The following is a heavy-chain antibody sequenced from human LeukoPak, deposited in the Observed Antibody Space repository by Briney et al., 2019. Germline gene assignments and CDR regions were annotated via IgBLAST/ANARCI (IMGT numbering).Heavy chain of an antibody. V-gene: IGHV5-51*01. CDR3: ARRMVRGVILDAFDI. CDR1: GYSFTSYW. J-gene: IGHJ3*02. D-gene: IGHD3-10*01. Sequence: GESLKISCKGSGYSFTSYWIGWVRQMPGKGLEWMGIIYPGDSDTRYSPSFQGQVTISADKSISTAYLQWSSLKASDTAMYYCARRMVRGVILDAFDIWGQGTMVTVSS. CDR2: IYPGDSDT.